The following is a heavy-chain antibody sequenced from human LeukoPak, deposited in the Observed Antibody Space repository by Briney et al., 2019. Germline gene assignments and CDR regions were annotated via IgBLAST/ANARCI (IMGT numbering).Heavy chain of an antibody. CDR2: ISGSGGST. J-gene: IGHJ6*03. CDR1: GFTFSSYA. CDR3: AKSHNSGLYYYYMDV. V-gene: IGHV3-23*01. D-gene: IGHD6-19*01. Sequence: GGSLRLSCAASGFTFSSYAMSWVRQAPGKGLEWVSAISGSGGSTYYADSVKGRFTISRDNSKNTLYLQMNSLRAEDTALYYCAKSHNSGLYYYYMDVWGTGTTVTVSS.